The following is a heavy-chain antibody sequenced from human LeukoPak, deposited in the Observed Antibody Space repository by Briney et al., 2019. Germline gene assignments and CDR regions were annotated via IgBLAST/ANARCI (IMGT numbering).Heavy chain of an antibody. V-gene: IGHV3-7*01. CDR2: INLDGSEK. CDR1: GFIFSTSW. CDR3: ARGITSGPRRYDVRNFDY. J-gene: IGHJ4*02. Sequence: GGSLRLSCTASGFIFSTSWMTWVRQAPGKGLEWVANINLDGSEKYYVDSVRGRFTIPRDNAKNSLYLQMSSLRVEDTAVYYCARGITSGPRRYDVRNFDYWGQGTPVTVSS. D-gene: IGHD5-12*01.